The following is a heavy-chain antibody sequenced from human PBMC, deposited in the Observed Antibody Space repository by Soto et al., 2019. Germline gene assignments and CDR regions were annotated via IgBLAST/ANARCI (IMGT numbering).Heavy chain of an antibody. D-gene: IGHD1-1*01. V-gene: IGHV1-18*01. Sequence: QVHLVQSGAEVKKPGASVKVSCKGSGYAFTTYGITWVRQAPGQGLEWMGWISAHNGNTNYAQKLQGRVNGTRDTSTSKAYMELRSLRSDDTAVYYCARGRYGDYWGQGALVPVSS. CDR1: GYAFTTYG. CDR3: ARGRYGDY. CDR2: ISAHNGNT. J-gene: IGHJ4*02.